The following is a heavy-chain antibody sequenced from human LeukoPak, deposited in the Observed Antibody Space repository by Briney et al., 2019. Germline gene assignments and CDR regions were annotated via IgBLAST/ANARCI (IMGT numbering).Heavy chain of an antibody. V-gene: IGHV1-69*01. CDR2: IIPIFGTA. J-gene: IGHJ1*01. CDR1: GGTFSSYA. D-gene: IGHD6-6*01. Sequence: SVKVSCKASGGTFSSYAISWVRQAPGQGLEWMGGIIPIFGTANYAQKFQGRVTITADESTSTAYMELSSLRSEDTAVYYCVRVGSSASAEYFQHWGQGTLVTVSS. CDR3: VRVGSSASAEYFQH.